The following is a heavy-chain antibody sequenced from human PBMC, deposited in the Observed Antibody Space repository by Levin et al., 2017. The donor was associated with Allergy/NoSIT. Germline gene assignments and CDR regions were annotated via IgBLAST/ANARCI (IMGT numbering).Heavy chain of an antibody. V-gene: IGHV3-74*01. J-gene: IGHJ6*02. CDR1: GFTFSSYW. CDR2: INSDGSST. D-gene: IGHD2-2*01. Sequence: GGSLRLSCAASGFTFSSYWMHWVRQAPGKGLVWVSRINSDGSSTSYADSVKGRFTISRDNAKNTLYLQMNSLRAEDTAVYYCARDYIVVVPAATRPFYYYYGMDVWGQGTTVTVSS. CDR3: ARDYIVVVPAATRPFYYYYGMDV.